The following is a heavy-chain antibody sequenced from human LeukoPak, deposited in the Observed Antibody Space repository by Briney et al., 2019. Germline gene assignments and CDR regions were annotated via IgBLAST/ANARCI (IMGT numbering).Heavy chain of an antibody. J-gene: IGHJ4*02. CDR2: IYPGDSDT. CDR1: GYSFSSYW. D-gene: IGHD3-22*01. V-gene: IGHV5-51*01. CDR3: ARWGYYYDSSGYYDY. Sequence: GAPLMISCKGSGYSFSSYWIGWVRQLPGKGLEWMGIIYPGDSDTRYSPSFQGQVTISADKSISTAYLQWSSLKASDTAMYYCARWGYYYDSSGYYDYWGQGTLVTVSS.